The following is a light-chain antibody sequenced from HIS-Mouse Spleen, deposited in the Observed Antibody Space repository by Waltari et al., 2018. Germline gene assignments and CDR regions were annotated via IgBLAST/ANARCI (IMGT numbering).Light chain of an antibody. CDR3: QQRSNWPFT. CDR2: DAS. Sequence: EIVLTQSPATLSLSPGESTTLPCRASQCVSSYLAWYQQKPGQAPRLLIYDASNRATGIPARFSGSGSGTDFTLTISSLEPEDFAVYYCQQRSNWPFTFGGGTKVEIK. J-gene: IGKJ4*01. CDR1: QCVSSY. V-gene: IGKV3-11*01.